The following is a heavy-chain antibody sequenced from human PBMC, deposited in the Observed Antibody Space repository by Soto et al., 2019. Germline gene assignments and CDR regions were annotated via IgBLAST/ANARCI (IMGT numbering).Heavy chain of an antibody. CDR2: MNPNSGNT. D-gene: IGHD6-19*01. Sequence: ASVKVSCKASGYTFTSYDINWVRQVTGQGLEWMGWMNPNSGNTGYAQKFQGRVTMTRNTSISTAYMELSSLRSEDTAVYYCARDEYSSGWSPSFDYWGQGTLVTVSS. CDR3: ARDEYSSGWSPSFDY. V-gene: IGHV1-8*01. J-gene: IGHJ4*02. CDR1: GYTFTSYD.